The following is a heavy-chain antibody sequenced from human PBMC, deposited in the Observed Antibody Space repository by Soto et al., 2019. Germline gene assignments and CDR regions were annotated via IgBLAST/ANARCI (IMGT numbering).Heavy chain of an antibody. Sequence: GGSLRLSCAASGFTFSSYAMSWVRQAPGKGLEWVSDISGSGGSTYYADSVKGRFTISRDNSKNTLYLQMNSLRAEDTAVYYCAKVALYIVGAANWFDPWGQGTLVTVSS. J-gene: IGHJ5*02. CDR1: GFTFSSYA. D-gene: IGHD1-26*01. CDR2: ISGSGGST. CDR3: AKVALYIVGAANWFDP. V-gene: IGHV3-23*01.